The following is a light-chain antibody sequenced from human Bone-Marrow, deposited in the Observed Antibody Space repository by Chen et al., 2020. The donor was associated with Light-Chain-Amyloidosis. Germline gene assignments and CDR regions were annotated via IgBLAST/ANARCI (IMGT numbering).Light chain of an antibody. J-gene: IGLJ3*02. CDR3: QYYQGSSQGM. Sequence: NFMLTQPHSVSESPGKTVIISCTRSSGSIATNYVQWYQQRPGSSPTTVLYEDAQRPSGVPDPFSGSIDRSSNSASLTISGLKAEAEADYYCQYYQGSSQGMFGGGTKLTVL. CDR1: SGSIATNY. CDR2: EDA. V-gene: IGLV6-57*01.